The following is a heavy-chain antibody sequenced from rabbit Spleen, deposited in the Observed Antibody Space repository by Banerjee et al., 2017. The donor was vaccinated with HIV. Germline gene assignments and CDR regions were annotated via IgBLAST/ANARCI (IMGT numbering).Heavy chain of an antibody. CDR2: IDAGSSGFT. J-gene: IGHJ6*01. D-gene: IGHD8-1*01. CDR1: GFSFSSRYD. Sequence: QEQLVESGGGLVKPGASLTLTCTASGFSFSSRYDMCWVRQAPGKGLEWIVCIDAGSSGFTYFASWAKGRFTISKTSSTTVTLQMTSLTAADTATYFCARDTASSFSSYGMDLWGQGTLVTVS. CDR3: ARDTASSFSSYGMDL. V-gene: IGHV1S45*01.